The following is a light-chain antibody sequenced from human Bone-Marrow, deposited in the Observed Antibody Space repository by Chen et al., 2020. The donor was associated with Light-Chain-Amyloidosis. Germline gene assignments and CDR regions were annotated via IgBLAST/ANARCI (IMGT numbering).Light chain of an antibody. J-gene: IGLJ3*02. CDR2: DDS. CDR1: NIGSTS. Sequence: SYVLTQPSSVSVAPGQTAPIARGGNNIGSTSVHWYQQTPGQASLLVVYDDSDRPSGIPERLSGSNSGNTATLTISRVEAGDEADYYCQVWDRSSDRPVFGGGTKLTVL. V-gene: IGLV3-21*02. CDR3: QVWDRSSDRPV.